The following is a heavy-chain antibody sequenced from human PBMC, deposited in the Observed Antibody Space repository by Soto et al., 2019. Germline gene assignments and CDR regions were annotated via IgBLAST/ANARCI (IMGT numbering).Heavy chain of an antibody. D-gene: IGHD1-7*01. CDR2: ISAYNGNT. Sequence: GASVKVSCKASGYSFINFGVSWVRQAPGQGLEWMGWISAYNGNTNYSQKLQGRVTMTTDTSTSTVYMELRSLGSDDTAVYFCARRAIYGTTSPLDYWGQGTLVTVSS. CDR1: GYSFINFG. J-gene: IGHJ4*02. CDR3: ARRAIYGTTSPLDY. V-gene: IGHV1-18*01.